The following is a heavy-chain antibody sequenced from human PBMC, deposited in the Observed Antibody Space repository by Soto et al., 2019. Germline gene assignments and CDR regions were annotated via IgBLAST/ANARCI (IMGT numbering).Heavy chain of an antibody. V-gene: IGHV1-8*01. CDR3: TRGQEVWWNAGPLGLHGLDV. CDR2: MNPSSANT. D-gene: IGHD3-16*01. J-gene: IGHJ6*02. CDR1: RYTFISYD. Sequence: GPSVKVSCKASRYTFISYDINWVRQAPGQGLEWMGWMNPSSANTGYAQKFQGRISMTRNTSMNTAYMELNSLTSEDTAVYYCTRGQEVWWNAGPLGLHGLDVWGQGTTVTVSS.